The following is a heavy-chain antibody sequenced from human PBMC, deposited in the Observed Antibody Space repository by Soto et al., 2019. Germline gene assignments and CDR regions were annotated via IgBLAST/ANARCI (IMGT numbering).Heavy chain of an antibody. CDR1: EFTFRSYW. D-gene: IGHD6-13*01. CDR2: INNDGSDI. Sequence: EVQLVESGGGLVQPGGSLILSCAASEFTFRSYWMHWVRQVPGKGLVWVSRINNDGSDITYADSVKGRFTISRDNAKNTLYLQMNSLRAEDTAVYYCARDGDTSSWSFDYWGQGTLVTVSS. J-gene: IGHJ4*02. CDR3: ARDGDTSSWSFDY. V-gene: IGHV3-74*01.